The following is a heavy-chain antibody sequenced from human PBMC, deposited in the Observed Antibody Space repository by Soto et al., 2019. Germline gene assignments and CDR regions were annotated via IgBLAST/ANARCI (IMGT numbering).Heavy chain of an antibody. V-gene: IGHV4-34*01. CDR1: GGSVSGCD. CDR2: INHSGST. CDR3: ARAAPRYCSGGSCYSVRDY. Sequence: TETLSLSYAVAGGSVSGCDWGGFGLPPGKGLEWIGEINHSGSTNYNPSLKSRVTISVDTSKNQFSLKLSSVTAADTAVYYCARAAPRYCSGGSCYSVRDYSGQGTPVIVS. D-gene: IGHD2-15*01. J-gene: IGHJ4*02.